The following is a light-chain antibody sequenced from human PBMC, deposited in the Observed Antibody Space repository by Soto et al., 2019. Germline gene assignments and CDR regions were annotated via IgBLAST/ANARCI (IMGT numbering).Light chain of an antibody. CDR3: QQYNSYVWT. CDR1: QSISSW. Sequence: DIQMTQSPSTLSASVGDRVTITCRASQSISSWLAWYQQQPGKAPKLLIYDASSLESGVPSRFSGSGSGTEFTLTISSLQPDDFATYYCQQYNSYVWTFGQGTKVEIK. J-gene: IGKJ1*01. CDR2: DAS. V-gene: IGKV1-5*01.